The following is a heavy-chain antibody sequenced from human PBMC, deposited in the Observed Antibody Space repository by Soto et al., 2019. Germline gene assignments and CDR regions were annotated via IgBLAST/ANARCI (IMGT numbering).Heavy chain of an antibody. V-gene: IGHV5-10-1*01. CDR2: IDPSDSYT. CDR1: GYSFTSYW. Sequence: PRGSLKISCKGSGYSFTSYWISWVRQMPGKGLEWMGRIDPSDSYTNYSPSFQGHVTISADKSISTAYLQWSSLKASDTAMYYCARLMDSSSPDAFDIWGQGTMVTVSS. J-gene: IGHJ3*02. CDR3: ARLMDSSSPDAFDI. D-gene: IGHD6-6*01.